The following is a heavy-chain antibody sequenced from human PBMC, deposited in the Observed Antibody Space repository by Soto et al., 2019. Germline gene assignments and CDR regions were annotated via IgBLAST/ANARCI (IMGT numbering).Heavy chain of an antibody. J-gene: IGHJ6*02. CDR3: AVDDSSPKYYYYYGMDV. Sequence: GASVKVSCKASGYTFTSYGISWVRQAPGQGLEWMGWISAYNGNTNYAQKLQGRVTMTTDTSTSTAYMELRSLRSDDTAVYYCAVDDSSPKYYYYYGMDVWGQGTTVTVS. V-gene: IGHV1-18*04. CDR1: GYTFTSYG. D-gene: IGHD6-13*01. CDR2: ISAYNGNT.